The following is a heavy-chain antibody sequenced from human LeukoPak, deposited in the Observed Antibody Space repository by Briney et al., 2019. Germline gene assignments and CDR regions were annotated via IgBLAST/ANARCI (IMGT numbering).Heavy chain of an antibody. CDR3: AKGNWRYFDY. D-gene: IGHD1-1*01. J-gene: IGHJ4*02. V-gene: IGHV3-23*01. Sequence: GGSLRLSCAASGFTFITYVMGWVRQAPGKGLEWVSAISGSGGSTYYADSVKGRFTISRDNSKNTLYLQMNSLGADDTAVYYCAKGNWRYFDYWGQGTLVTVSS. CDR2: ISGSGGST. CDR1: GFTFITYV.